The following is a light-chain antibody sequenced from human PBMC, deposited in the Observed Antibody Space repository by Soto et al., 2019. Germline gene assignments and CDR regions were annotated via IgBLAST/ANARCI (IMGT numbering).Light chain of an antibody. CDR2: GAS. Sequence: EIVMTQSPATLSVSPGERVTLSCRASQSVSSNLAWYQQKPGQAPRLLIYGASSRATGIPDRFSGSGSGTDFTLTISRLEPEDFAVYYCQHYVNWPLTFGGGTKVDIK. J-gene: IGKJ4*01. V-gene: IGKV3D-15*01. CDR1: QSVSSN. CDR3: QHYVNWPLT.